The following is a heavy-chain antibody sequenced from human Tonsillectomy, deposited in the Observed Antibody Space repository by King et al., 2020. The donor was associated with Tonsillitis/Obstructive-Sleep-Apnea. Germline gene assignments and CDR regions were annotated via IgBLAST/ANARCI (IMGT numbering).Heavy chain of an antibody. Sequence: QLVQSGAEVKKPGSSVKVSCKASGGTFSSYAISWVRQAPGQGLEWMGGIIPILGIANYAQKFQGRVTITADKSTSTAYMERSCLRSEDTAVYHCARETRCESGTYYQYFDYWGQGTLVTVSS. D-gene: IGHD1-26*01. V-gene: IGHV1-69*10. CDR2: IIPILGIA. CDR1: GGTFSSYA. CDR3: ARETRCESGTYYQYFDY. J-gene: IGHJ4*02.